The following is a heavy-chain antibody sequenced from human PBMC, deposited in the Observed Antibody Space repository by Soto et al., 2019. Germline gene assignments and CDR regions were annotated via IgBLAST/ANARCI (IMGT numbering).Heavy chain of an antibody. Sequence: SETLSLTCTVSGGSISSYYWSWIRQPAGKGLEWIGRIYTSGNTNYSPSLKSRVTMSIDTSKNQFSLKLYSVTAADTAVYYCTRDFDSSGYSYFDYWGQGILVTVSS. CDR2: IYTSGNT. D-gene: IGHD3-22*01. CDR3: TRDFDSSGYSYFDY. V-gene: IGHV4-4*07. J-gene: IGHJ4*02. CDR1: GGSISSYY.